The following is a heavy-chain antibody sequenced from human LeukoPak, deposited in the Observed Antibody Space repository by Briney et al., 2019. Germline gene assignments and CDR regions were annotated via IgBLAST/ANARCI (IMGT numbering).Heavy chain of an antibody. V-gene: IGHV4-4*07. CDR1: GGSISSYY. Sequence: SETLSLTCTVSGGSISSYYWSWIRQPAGKGLEWIGRIYTGGSTNYNPSLKSRVTMSVDTSKNQFSLKLSSVTAADTAVYYCARSIGAPMVRGVINHYYYYYMDVWGKGTTVTVSS. CDR3: ARSIGAPMVRGVINHYYYYYMDV. J-gene: IGHJ6*03. D-gene: IGHD3-10*01. CDR2: IYTGGST.